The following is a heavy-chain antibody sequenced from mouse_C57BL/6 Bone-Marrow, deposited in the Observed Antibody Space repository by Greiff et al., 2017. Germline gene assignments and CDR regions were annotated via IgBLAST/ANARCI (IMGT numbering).Heavy chain of an antibody. CDR3: AFYYGSSPYYAMDY. Sequence: EVKLVESGPGLVKPSQSLSLTCSVTGYSITSGYYWNWIRQFPGNKLEWMGYISNNGSNNYNPSLKNRSSITRDTSTNQFFLKLNSVTTEDTATYYCAFYYGSSPYYAMDYWGQGTSVTVSS. J-gene: IGHJ4*01. D-gene: IGHD1-1*01. V-gene: IGHV3-6*02. CDR1: GYSITSGYY. CDR2: ISNNGSN.